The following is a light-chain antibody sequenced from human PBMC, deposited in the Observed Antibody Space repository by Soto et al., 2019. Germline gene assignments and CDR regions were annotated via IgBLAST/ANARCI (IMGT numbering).Light chain of an antibody. CDR3: CSYAGSSTYV. CDR2: EGS. J-gene: IGLJ1*01. CDR1: SSDVGSYNL. Sequence: QSVLTQPASVSGSPGQSITISCTGTSSDVGSYNLVSWYQQHPGKAPKLMIYEGSKRPSGVSNRFSGSKSGNTASLTISRLQAEDEADYYCCSYAGSSTYVFGTVTKLTVL. V-gene: IGLV2-23*01.